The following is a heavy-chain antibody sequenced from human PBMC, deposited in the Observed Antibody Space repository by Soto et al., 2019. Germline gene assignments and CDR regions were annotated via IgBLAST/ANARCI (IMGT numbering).Heavy chain of an antibody. Sequence: GGSLRLSYAASGFTFSSYSMSWVRQAPGKGLEWVSGFRSGGDDDTTYYADSVRGRFTISRDNSKNTLFLQMNSLRAEDTAIYYCAKKVNSGSGSQFFDYWGQGTLVTVSS. D-gene: IGHD3-10*01. CDR1: GFTFSSYS. CDR3: AKKVNSGSGSQFFDY. J-gene: IGHJ4*02. V-gene: IGHV3-23*01. CDR2: FRSGGDDDTT.